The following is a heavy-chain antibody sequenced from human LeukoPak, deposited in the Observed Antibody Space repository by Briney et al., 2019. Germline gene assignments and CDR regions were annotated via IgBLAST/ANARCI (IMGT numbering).Heavy chain of an antibody. CDR3: AREARITIFGVVIQKLDHFDY. J-gene: IGHJ4*02. D-gene: IGHD3-3*01. CDR1: GGSFSGYY. CDR2: INHSGST. V-gene: IGHV4-34*01. Sequence: PSETLSLTCAVYGGSFSGYYWSWIRQPPGKGLEWIGEINHSGSTNYNPSLKSRVTISVDTSKNQFSVKLSSVTAADTAVYYCAREARITIFGVVIQKLDHFDYWGQGTLVTVSS.